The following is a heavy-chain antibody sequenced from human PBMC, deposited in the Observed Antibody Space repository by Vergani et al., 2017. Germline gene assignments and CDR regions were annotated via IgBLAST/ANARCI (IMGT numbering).Heavy chain of an antibody. Sequence: QVQLHESGPGLVKPSQTLSLICSVFGDSITSSTYYWSWTRQPAGKGLEYIGRIYTTGSTNYNPSLKSRVTISVDTSKNQFSLNLSSVTAADTAMYYCARGYYGRGDNGGQGTLVTVSS. V-gene: IGHV4-61*02. CDR3: ARGYYGRGDN. CDR2: IYTTGST. J-gene: IGHJ4*02. D-gene: IGHD3-16*01. CDR1: GDSITSSTYY.